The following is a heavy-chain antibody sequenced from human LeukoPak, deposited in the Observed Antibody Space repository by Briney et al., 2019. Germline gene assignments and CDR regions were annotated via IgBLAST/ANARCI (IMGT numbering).Heavy chain of an antibody. CDR2: INHSGST. J-gene: IGHJ4*02. D-gene: IGHD3-10*01. CDR1: GGSISSSNSY. Sequence: PSETLSLTCTVSGGSISSSNSYWSWIRQPPGKGLEWIGEINHSGSTDYNPSLKSRVTISLDTSKNQFSLKLSSVTAADTAVYYCARLRGRYYYGSGNYFQPFDYWGQGTLVTVSS. V-gene: IGHV4-39*07. CDR3: ARLRGRYYYGSGNYFQPFDY.